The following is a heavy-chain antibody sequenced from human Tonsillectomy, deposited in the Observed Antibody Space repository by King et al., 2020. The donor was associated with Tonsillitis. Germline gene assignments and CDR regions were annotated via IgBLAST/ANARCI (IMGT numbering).Heavy chain of an antibody. D-gene: IGHD4-17*01. CDR2: IYYSGTN. Sequence: QLQESGPGLVKPSETLSLTCAVSGGSISGSNYCWGWIRQAPGRGLEWIGSIYYSGTNYSNPSLKSRVTISVDTSKNQISLKLSSVTAADTAVYYCARAAVTNSWGRAFDIWGQGTMVTVSS. CDR3: ARAAVTNSWGRAFDI. CDR1: GGSISGSNYC. V-gene: IGHV4-39*01. J-gene: IGHJ3*02.